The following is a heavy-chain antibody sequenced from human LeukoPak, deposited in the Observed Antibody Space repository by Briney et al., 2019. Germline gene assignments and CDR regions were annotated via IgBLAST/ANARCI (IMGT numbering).Heavy chain of an antibody. D-gene: IGHD3-22*01. J-gene: IGHJ4*02. CDR1: GYTFASYD. Sequence: ASVKVSCKASGYTFASYDINWVRQATGQGLEWMRWMNPNSGNTGYAQKFQGRVTMTRNTSISTAYMELSSLRSEDTAVYYCARGAYYYDSSGYHCDYWGQGTPVTVSS. V-gene: IGHV1-8*02. CDR3: ARGAYYYDSSGYHCDY. CDR2: MNPNSGNT.